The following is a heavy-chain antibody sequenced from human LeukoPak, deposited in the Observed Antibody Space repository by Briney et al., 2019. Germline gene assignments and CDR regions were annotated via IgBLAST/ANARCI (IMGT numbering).Heavy chain of an antibody. Sequence: ASVKVSCKASGYTFTGYYMHWVRQAPRQGLEWMGWINPNSGGTNYAQKFQGRVTMTRDTSISTAYMELSRLRSDDTAVYYCARDLVLGVWHIDYWGQGTLVTVSS. CDR3: ARDLVLGVWHIDY. D-gene: IGHD2-21*01. V-gene: IGHV1-2*02. CDR2: INPNSGGT. J-gene: IGHJ4*02. CDR1: GYTFTGYY.